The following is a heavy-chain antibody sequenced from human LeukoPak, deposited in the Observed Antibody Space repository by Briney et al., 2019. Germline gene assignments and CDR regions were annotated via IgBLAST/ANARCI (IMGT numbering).Heavy chain of an antibody. CDR2: INPSAGNT. CDR3: ARAPLCSGVGGDCYTFDY. J-gene: IGHJ4*02. D-gene: IGHD2-21*02. Sequence: ASVKVSCKASGYTFSNYYMHWVRQAPGQGLEWMGLINPSAGNTNYAQRFQGRVTTTRDMSTSTVYMELSSLRSEDTAVYYCARAPLCSGVGGDCYTFDYWGQGTLVTVSS. CDR1: GYTFSNYY. V-gene: IGHV1-46*01.